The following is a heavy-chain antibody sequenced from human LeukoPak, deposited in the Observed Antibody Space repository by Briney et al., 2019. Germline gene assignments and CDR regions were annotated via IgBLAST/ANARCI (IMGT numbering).Heavy chain of an antibody. CDR1: VYTFPNYG. Sequence: ASVKVSCKASVYTFPNYGITWVRQAPGQGLEWMGWISTHNGDTNYAQNLQDRVTMTTDTSTSTAYMELRSLRSDDTAVYYCARGRGSTSRYWGQGTLVTVSS. D-gene: IGHD1-26*01. CDR3: ARGRGSTSRY. V-gene: IGHV1-18*01. CDR2: ISTHNGDT. J-gene: IGHJ4*02.